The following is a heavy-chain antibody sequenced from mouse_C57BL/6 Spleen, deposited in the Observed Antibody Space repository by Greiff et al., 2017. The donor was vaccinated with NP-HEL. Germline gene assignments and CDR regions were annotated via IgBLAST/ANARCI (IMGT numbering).Heavy chain of an antibody. CDR2: IYPGSGST. CDR3: ARQGYGSSYVNYAMDY. J-gene: IGHJ4*01. D-gene: IGHD1-1*01. Sequence: QVQLQQPGAELVKPGASVKMSCKASGYTFTSYWITWVKQRPGQGLEWIGDIYPGSGSTNYNEKFKSKATLTVDTSSSTAYMQLSSLTSEDSAVYYCARQGYGSSYVNYAMDYWGQGTSVTVSS. CDR1: GYTFTSYW. V-gene: IGHV1-55*01.